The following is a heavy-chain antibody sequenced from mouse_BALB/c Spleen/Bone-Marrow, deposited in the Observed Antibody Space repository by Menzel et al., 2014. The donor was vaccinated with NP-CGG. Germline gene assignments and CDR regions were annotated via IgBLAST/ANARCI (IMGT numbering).Heavy chain of an antibody. Sequence: EVQRVESGAELVRPGALVKLSCKASGFNIIDYYMHWVKQRPEQGLEWIGWIDPENGNTIYDPKFQGKASITADTSSNTAYLQLSSLTSEDTAVYYCARGREAMDYWGQGTSVTVSS. CDR1: GFNIIDYY. CDR2: IDPENGNT. J-gene: IGHJ4*01. CDR3: ARGREAMDY. V-gene: IGHV14-1*02.